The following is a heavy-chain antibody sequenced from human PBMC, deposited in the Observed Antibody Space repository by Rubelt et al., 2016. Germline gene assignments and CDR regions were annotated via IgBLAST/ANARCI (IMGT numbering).Heavy chain of an antibody. D-gene: IGHD1-26*01. CDR2: IIGSGNSV. J-gene: IGHJ4*02. V-gene: IGHV3-48*03. Sequence: EVQLVESGGDLVQPGRSLRLSCAASGFTFSSYAMHWVRQAPGKGLEWVSYIIGSGNSVSYLDSVTGRFTMSRDNAKNSLYLQMKNLRAEDTAVYYCARGNGVVGQLDSWGQGTLVTVSS. CDR1: GFTFSSYA. CDR3: ARGNGVVGQLDS.